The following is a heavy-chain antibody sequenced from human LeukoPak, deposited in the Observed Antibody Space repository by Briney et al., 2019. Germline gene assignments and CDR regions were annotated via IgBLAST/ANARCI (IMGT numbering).Heavy chain of an antibody. CDR2: ISSTSAYI. Sequence: PGGSLRLSCAASAFTFTSYSMSWVRQAPGKGLEWVSSISSTSAYIYYADSVKGRFTISRDNVDNVVYLQMNSLGAEDTAVYYCARVAVSGPTGWFDSWGQGTLVIVSS. CDR3: ARVAVSGPTGWFDS. J-gene: IGHJ5*01. D-gene: IGHD2-8*02. CDR1: AFTFTSYS. V-gene: IGHV3-21*01.